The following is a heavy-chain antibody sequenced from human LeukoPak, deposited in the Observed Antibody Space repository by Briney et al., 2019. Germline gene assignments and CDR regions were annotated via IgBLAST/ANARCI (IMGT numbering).Heavy chain of an antibody. CDR2: ISSSSSSYI. D-gene: IGHD5-24*01. Sequence: GGSLRLSCAASGFTFSSYSMNWVRQAPGKGLEWVSSISSSSSSYIYYADSVKGRFTISRDNAKNSLYLQMSSLRAEDTAVYYCARDRWLQLESFDYWGQGTLVTVSS. CDR1: GFTFSSYS. J-gene: IGHJ4*02. V-gene: IGHV3-21*01. CDR3: ARDRWLQLESFDY.